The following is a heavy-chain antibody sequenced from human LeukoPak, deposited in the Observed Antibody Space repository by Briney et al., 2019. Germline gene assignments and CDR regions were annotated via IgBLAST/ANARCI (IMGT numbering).Heavy chain of an antibody. CDR2: MNPNSGNT. J-gene: IGHJ4*02. CDR3: ARDSPRNYYGSGSLDY. V-gene: IGHV1-8*01. Sequence: ASVKVSCKASGYTFTSYDINWVRQATGQGLEWMGWMNPNSGNTGYAQKLQGRVTMTTDTSTSTAYMELRSLRSDDTAVYYCARDSPRNYYGSGSLDYWGQGTLVTVSS. CDR1: GYTFTSYD. D-gene: IGHD3-10*01.